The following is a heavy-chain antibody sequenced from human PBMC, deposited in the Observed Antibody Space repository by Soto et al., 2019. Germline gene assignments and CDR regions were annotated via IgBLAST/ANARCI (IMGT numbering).Heavy chain of an antibody. CDR2: IYHSGDT. CDR1: GGSINSGGYS. Sequence: QLQLQESGSGLVKPSQTLSLTCAVSGGSINSGGYSWNWIRQPPGKGLEWIGYIYHSGDTYYNPSLKSRVTISVDSSRNHFSRKLTSVTAADTAVYYCAVVRPGNFYGVDVWGQGTTGTVSS. D-gene: IGHD2-15*01. J-gene: IGHJ6*02. V-gene: IGHV4-30-2*01. CDR3: AVVRPGNFYGVDV.